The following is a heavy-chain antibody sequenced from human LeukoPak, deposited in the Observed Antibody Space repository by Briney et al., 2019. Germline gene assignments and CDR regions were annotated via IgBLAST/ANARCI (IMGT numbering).Heavy chain of an antibody. CDR1: GGSISTSAYY. J-gene: IGHJ4*02. D-gene: IGHD5-24*01. CDR3: ARARDGYNYGFDY. Sequence: SETLSLTCIVSGGSISTSAYYWGWIRQPPGEGLQWIGEINHSGSTNYNPSLKSRVTISVDTSKNQFSLKLSSVTAADTAVYYCARARDGYNYGFDYWGQGTLVTVSS. CDR2: INHSGST. V-gene: IGHV4-39*07.